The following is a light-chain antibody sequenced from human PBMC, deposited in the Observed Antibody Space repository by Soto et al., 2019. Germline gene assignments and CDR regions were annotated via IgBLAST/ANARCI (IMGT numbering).Light chain of an antibody. CDR2: GAS. Sequence: EIVLTQSPGTLSLSPGERATLSCRASQGVSSSYLAWYQQKPGQPPRLLIYGASSRATGIPDRFSGSGSGRDFTVTITRLEPEDFAVYYCQHYRTSFGGGTKVEIK. V-gene: IGKV3-20*01. CDR1: QGVSSSY. J-gene: IGKJ4*01. CDR3: QHYRTS.